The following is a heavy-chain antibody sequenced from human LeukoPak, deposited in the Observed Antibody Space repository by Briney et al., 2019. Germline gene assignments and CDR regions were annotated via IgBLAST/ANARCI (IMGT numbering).Heavy chain of an antibody. Sequence: GGSLRLSCAASGFTVSSNYMSWVRQAPGKELEWVSVIYSGGSTYYADSVKGRFTISRDNSKNTLYLQMNSLRADDTAVYYCAKERGIGLAYCGGDCYGNFDYWGQGTLVTVSS. CDR1: GFTVSSNY. CDR3: AKERGIGLAYCGGDCYGNFDY. V-gene: IGHV3-53*01. CDR2: IYSGGST. D-gene: IGHD2-21*02. J-gene: IGHJ4*02.